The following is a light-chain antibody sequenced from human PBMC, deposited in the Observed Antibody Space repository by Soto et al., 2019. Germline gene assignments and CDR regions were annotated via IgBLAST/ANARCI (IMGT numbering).Light chain of an antibody. V-gene: IGKV3-20*01. CDR3: QQYGSSPWT. CDR1: QSVSSSY. CDR2: GAS. Sequence: EIVLTQSPGTLSLSPGERATLSCRASQSVSSSYLAWYQQKPGQAPRLLIYGASSRATGIPDRFSGSGSGKDFTLTISRLEPEDFAVYYCQQYGSSPWTVGQGTNMEIK. J-gene: IGKJ1*01.